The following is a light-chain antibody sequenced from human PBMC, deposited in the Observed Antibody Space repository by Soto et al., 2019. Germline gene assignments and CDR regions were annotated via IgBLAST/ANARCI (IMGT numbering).Light chain of an antibody. CDR3: QRYYVGTQP. Sequence: DIQVRPSPFSGAASVGASITITCRASQSISSWLAWYQQRPGKAPKLLIHKASNLESGVPSRISGSGSGPDFTLSILGLQREDVAAYSWQRYYVGTQPFCRGT. J-gene: IGKJ4*02. CDR2: KAS. V-gene: IGKV1-5*03. CDR1: QSISSW.